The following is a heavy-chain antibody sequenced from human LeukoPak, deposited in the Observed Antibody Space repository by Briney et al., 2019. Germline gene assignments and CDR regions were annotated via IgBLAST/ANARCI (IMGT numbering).Heavy chain of an antibody. CDR1: GYTFTGYY. D-gene: IGHD3-22*01. CDR3: ARTPYYYDSSGSWFDP. Sequence: GASVKVSCKASGYTFTGYYIHWVRQAPGQGLEWMGWISPNSGGTNYAQKFQGRVTMTRDTSISTAYMELSSLRSDDTAVYYCARTPYYYDSSGSWFDPWGQGTLVTVSS. J-gene: IGHJ5*02. CDR2: ISPNSGGT. V-gene: IGHV1-2*02.